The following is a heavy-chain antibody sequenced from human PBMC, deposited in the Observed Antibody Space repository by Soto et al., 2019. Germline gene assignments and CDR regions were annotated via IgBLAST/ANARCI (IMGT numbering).Heavy chain of an antibody. CDR1: GGSISSGGYS. CDR3: ARARKPRWFGESDGSRNWFDP. CDR2: IDHSGST. D-gene: IGHD3-10*01. V-gene: IGHV4-30-2*01. Sequence: QLQLQESGSGLVNPSQTLSLTCAVSGGSISSGGYSWSWIRQPPGKGLEWIGYIDHSGSTYYNPSLKSRVTTSVERSKNLFSLNLSSVPAADTDVYYCARARKPRWFGESDGSRNWFDPWGQGTLVTVSS. J-gene: IGHJ5*02.